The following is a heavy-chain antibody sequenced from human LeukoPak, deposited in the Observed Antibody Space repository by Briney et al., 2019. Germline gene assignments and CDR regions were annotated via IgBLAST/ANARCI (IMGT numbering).Heavy chain of an antibody. CDR2: ITGSSTWT. D-gene: IGHD7-27*01. Sequence: GGSLRLSCEASGFTFGTYGTTWVRQAPGKGLEWVSGITGSSTWTYFADSVKGRFTISRDNSKNTLHLQMNNLRVEDTAIYYCARELVSLGTGYFDLWGRGSLVTVSS. CDR1: GFTFGTYG. CDR3: ARELVSLGTGYFDL. J-gene: IGHJ2*01. V-gene: IGHV3-23*01.